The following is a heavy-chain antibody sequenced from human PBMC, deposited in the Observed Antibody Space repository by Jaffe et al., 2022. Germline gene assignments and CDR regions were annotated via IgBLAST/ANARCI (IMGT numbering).Heavy chain of an antibody. D-gene: IGHD2-15*01. Sequence: QLQLQESGPGLVKPSETLSLTCTVSGGSISSSSYYWGWIRQPPGKGLEWIGSIYYSGSTYYNPSLKSRVTISVDTSKNQFSLKLSSVTAADTAVYYCAREDLVVAAFDYWGQGTLVTVSS. CDR3: AREDLVVAAFDY. CDR1: GGSISSSSYY. J-gene: IGHJ4*02. CDR2: IYYSGST. V-gene: IGHV4-39*02.